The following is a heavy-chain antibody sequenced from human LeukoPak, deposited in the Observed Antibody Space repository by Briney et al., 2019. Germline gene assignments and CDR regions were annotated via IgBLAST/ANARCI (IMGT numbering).Heavy chain of an antibody. V-gene: IGHV4-39*07. Sequence: SETLSLTCTVSGDSISSSSYYWAWIRQPPGKGREWIGSIYYSGSTYYNPSLKSRVTISVDTSKNQFSLKLSSVTAADTAVYYCARTGTGPTSYYYYGMDVWGQGTTVTVSS. CDR1: GDSISSSSYY. CDR2: IYYSGST. D-gene: IGHD3/OR15-3a*01. J-gene: IGHJ6*02. CDR3: ARTGTGPTSYYYYGMDV.